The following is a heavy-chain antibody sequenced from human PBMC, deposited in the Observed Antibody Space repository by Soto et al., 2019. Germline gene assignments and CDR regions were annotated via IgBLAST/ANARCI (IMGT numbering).Heavy chain of an antibody. CDR1: GFTFSGYS. CDR3: ARGFRNGFNV. J-gene: IGHJ6*02. Sequence: EVQLVESGGSLVKPGGSLRLSCVASGFTFSGYSIDWVGQAPGKGLEWVSYISGPSIYIYYADSVKGRFTISRDNAKSAVYLQMNSLRAEDTAVYYCARGFRNGFNVWGQGTTVSVSS. V-gene: IGHV3-21*01. CDR2: ISGPSIYI. D-gene: IGHD2-8*01.